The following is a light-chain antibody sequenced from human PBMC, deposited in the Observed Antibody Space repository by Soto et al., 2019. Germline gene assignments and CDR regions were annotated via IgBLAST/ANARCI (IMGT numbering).Light chain of an antibody. CDR2: EVF. J-gene: IGLJ2*01. CDR3: TSYTGTYSVV. V-gene: IGLV2-14*01. CDR1: SSDIGNYGY. Sequence: QSVLTQPASVSGSPGQSITISCTGSSSDIGNYGYVSWYQLHPGKAPKVIIYEVFNRPSGVSNRFSGSKSGNTASLTISGLQADDEAVYYCTSYTGTYSVVFGGGTQLTVL.